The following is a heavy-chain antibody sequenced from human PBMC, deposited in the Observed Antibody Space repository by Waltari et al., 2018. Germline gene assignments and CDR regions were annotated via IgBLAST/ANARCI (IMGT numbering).Heavy chain of an antibody. CDR3: AGDRAIGLFFDY. V-gene: IGHV4-4*02. Sequence: QVQLQESGQRLVTPSGTLSLTCAVSGDSISGNYWWSWVRQSPEKGLEWIGQVHHSGKTHYNPSLQSRVAISVDKPKNQFSLNLNSVTAADTAIYYCAGDRAIGLFFDYWGRGTLVTVSS. D-gene: IGHD2-2*01. CDR1: GDSISGNYW. CDR2: VHHSGKT. J-gene: IGHJ4*02.